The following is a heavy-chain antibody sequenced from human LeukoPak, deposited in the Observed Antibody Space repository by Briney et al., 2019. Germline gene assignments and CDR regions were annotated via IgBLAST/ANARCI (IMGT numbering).Heavy chain of an antibody. CDR3: ARHVPAVLTGIPGDWFDP. J-gene: IGHJ5*02. CDR1: GGSISSSSYY. D-gene: IGHD3-9*01. CDR2: IYYSGGT. Sequence: SETLSLTCTVSGGSISSSSYYWGWIRQPPGKGLEWIGSIYYSGGTYYNPSLKSRVTISVDTSKNQFSLKLSSVTAADTAVYYCARHVPAVLTGIPGDWFDPWGQGTLVTVSS. V-gene: IGHV4-39*01.